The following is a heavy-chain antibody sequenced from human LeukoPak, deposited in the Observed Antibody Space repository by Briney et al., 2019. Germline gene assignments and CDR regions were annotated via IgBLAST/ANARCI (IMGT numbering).Heavy chain of an antibody. D-gene: IGHD2-2*02. J-gene: IGHJ4*02. CDR1: GYTFTGYY. Sequence: ASVKVSCKASGYTFTGYYMHWVRQAPGQGLEWMGWINPNSGGTNYAQKFQGRVIMTRDTPISTAYMELSRLRSDDTAVYYCARDPYCSSTSCYNDYWGQGTLVTVSS. V-gene: IGHV1-2*02. CDR3: ARDPYCSSTSCYNDY. CDR2: INPNSGGT.